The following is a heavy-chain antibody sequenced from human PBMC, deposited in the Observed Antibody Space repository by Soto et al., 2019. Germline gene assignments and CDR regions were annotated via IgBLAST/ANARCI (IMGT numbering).Heavy chain of an antibody. CDR1: GFSFSKYA. V-gene: IGHV3-23*01. J-gene: IGHJ4*02. CDR3: ARNGQATEDY. CDR2: ISGSGGTT. Sequence: GGSLRLSCAASGFSFSKYAMSWVRQAPGKGLEWVSAISGSGGTTYYADSVKGRFTISRDNFMNMVYLQMNSLRAEDTAVYYCARNGQATEDYWGQGTLVTGSS.